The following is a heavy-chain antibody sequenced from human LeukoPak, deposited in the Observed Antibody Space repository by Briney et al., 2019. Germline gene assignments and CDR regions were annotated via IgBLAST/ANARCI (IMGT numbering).Heavy chain of an antibody. J-gene: IGHJ4*02. CDR1: GFTFSSYG. Sequence: PGGSLRLSCAASGFTFSSYGMSWVRQAPGKGLEWVSAISGSGGSTYYADSVKGRFIISRDNSKNTLYLQMSSLRAEDTAVYYCATKTAFDYWGQGTLVTVSS. D-gene: IGHD5-18*01. CDR2: ISGSGGST. V-gene: IGHV3-23*01. CDR3: ATKTAFDY.